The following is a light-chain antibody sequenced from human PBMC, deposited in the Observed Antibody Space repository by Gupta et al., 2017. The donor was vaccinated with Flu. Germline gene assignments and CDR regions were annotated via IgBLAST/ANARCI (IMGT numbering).Light chain of an antibody. V-gene: IGKV1-17*01. Sequence: DIQMAQSPSSLSASVGDRVTITCRSSRLINNDLGWFQQKPGKAPKRLIFAASSLQSGVPSRFNGSASGTEFTLTISSVQPDDSATYYCLQHNSYIWSFGQGTKVEVK. CDR1: RLINND. CDR2: AAS. J-gene: IGKJ1*01. CDR3: LQHNSYIWS.